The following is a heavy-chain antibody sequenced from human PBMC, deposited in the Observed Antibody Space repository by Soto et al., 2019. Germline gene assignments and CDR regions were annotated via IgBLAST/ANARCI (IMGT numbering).Heavy chain of an antibody. CDR2: INPNSGGT. V-gene: IGHV1-2*02. Sequence: GASVKVSCKASGYTFTGYYMHWVRQAPGQGLEWMGWINPNSGGTNYAQKFQGRVTMTRDTSISTAYMELSRLRSDDTAVYYCARAEETVLRFPGYGMDVWGQGTTVTVSS. CDR3: ARAEETVLRFPGYGMDV. J-gene: IGHJ6*02. D-gene: IGHD3-3*01. CDR1: GYTFTGYY.